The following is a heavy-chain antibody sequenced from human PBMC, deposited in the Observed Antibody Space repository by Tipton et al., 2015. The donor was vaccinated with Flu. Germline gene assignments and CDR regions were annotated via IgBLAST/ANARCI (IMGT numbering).Heavy chain of an antibody. CDR3: ARDPKAVAALYYFDF. D-gene: IGHD6-13*01. Sequence: QVQLVQSGGGLIQPGGSLRLSCAASGFTIRNTFMSWVRQAPGKGLEWLALISYDGTDADYADSVKGRFTIFRDNSKNTLYLQMNSLGAEDTAIYYCARDPKAVAALYYFDFWGQGAPVAVSS. J-gene: IGHJ4*02. V-gene: IGHV3-30*03. CDR2: ISYDGTDA. CDR1: GFTIRNTF.